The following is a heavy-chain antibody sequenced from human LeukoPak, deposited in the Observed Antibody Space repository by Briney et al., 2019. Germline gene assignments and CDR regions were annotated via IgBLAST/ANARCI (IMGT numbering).Heavy chain of an antibody. V-gene: IGHV4-39*07. CDR1: GGSISSSSYY. J-gene: IGHJ4*02. Sequence: SETLSLTCTVSGGSISSSSYYWGWIRQPPGKGLEWIGSIYYSGSTYYNPSLKSRVTISVDTSKNQFSLKRSSVTAADTAVYYCARMRGVDGYNSWGQGTLVTVSS. CDR2: IYYSGST. D-gene: IGHD5-24*01. CDR3: ARMRGVDGYNS.